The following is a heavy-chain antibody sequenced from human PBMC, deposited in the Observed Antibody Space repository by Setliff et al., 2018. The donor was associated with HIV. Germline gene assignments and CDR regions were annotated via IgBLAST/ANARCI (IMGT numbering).Heavy chain of an antibody. CDR2: IYHTGST. J-gene: IGHJ4*02. V-gene: IGHV4-38-2*01. D-gene: IGHD3-16*01. Sequence: PSETLSLTCDVSGYSISSGYYWGWIRQSPGKGLEWIATIYHTGSTYYNPSLKSRVTISVDTSKNQFSLKLSSVTAADTAVYYCARGTLYYDYVWGTPFPFDYWGQGTLVTVSS. CDR1: GYSISSGYY. CDR3: ARGTLYYDYVWGTPFPFDY.